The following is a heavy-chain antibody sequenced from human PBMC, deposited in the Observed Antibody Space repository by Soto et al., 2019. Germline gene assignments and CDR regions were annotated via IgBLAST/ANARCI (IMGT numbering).Heavy chain of an antibody. Sequence: EVQLLESGGGLVQPGGSLRLSCAASGFTFSSDAMSWVRQAPGKGLEWVSAISGSGGSTYYADSVQGRFTISRDNSKNTLYLQMNSLRDEDTAGYYCAKLDPIPTLEVDYLGQGTLVTGSS. V-gene: IGHV3-23*01. CDR3: AKLDPIPTLEVDY. CDR2: ISGSGGST. J-gene: IGHJ4*02. CDR1: GFTFSSDA. D-gene: IGHD2-2*03.